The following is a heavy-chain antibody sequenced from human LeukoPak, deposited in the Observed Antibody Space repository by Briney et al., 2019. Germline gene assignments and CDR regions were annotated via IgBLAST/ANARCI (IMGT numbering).Heavy chain of an antibody. Sequence: GGSLRLSCAASGFTFSSYSMNWVRQAPGKGLEWVSSISSSSSYIYYADSVKGRFTISRDNAKNSLYLQMNSLRAEDTAVYYCARDGPTPIAGEIHNWFDPWGQGTLVTVSS. V-gene: IGHV3-21*01. CDR2: ISSSSSYI. CDR1: GFTFSSYS. D-gene: IGHD3-10*01. J-gene: IGHJ5*02. CDR3: ARDGPTPIAGEIHNWFDP.